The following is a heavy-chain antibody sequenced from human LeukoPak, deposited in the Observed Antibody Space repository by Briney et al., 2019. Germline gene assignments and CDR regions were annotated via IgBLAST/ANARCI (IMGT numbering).Heavy chain of an antibody. J-gene: IGHJ5*02. V-gene: IGHV4-34*01. Sequence: PSETLSLTCAVYGGSFSGYYWSWIRQPPGKGLEWIGEINHSGSTNYNMSLKSRVTISVDTSKNQFSLKLSSVTAADTAVYYCARSTMVRGVLLFGRAPRDNWFDPWGQGTLVTISS. CDR3: ARSTMVRGVLLFGRAPRDNWFDP. D-gene: IGHD3-10*01. CDR1: GGSFSGYY. CDR2: INHSGST.